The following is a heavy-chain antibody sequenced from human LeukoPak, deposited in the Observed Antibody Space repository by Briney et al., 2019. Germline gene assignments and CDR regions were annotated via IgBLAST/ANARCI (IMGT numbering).Heavy chain of an antibody. J-gene: IGHJ5*01. V-gene: IGHV3-49*04. Sequence: GGSLRLSCTASGFTFGDYTMSWVRQAPGKGLEWVGFIRRKAHGGTTEYAASVKGGFTISRDDSKSLAYLQMNSLKTEDTAVYYCTRDSSGPVDSWGQGTLVTVSS. D-gene: IGHD5-12*01. CDR2: IRRKAHGGTT. CDR3: TRDSSGPVDS. CDR1: GFTFGDYT.